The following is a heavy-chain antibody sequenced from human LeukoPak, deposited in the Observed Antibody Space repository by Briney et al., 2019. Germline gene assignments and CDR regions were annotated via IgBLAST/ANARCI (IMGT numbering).Heavy chain of an antibody. V-gene: IGHV3-53*01. Sequence: PGGSLRLSCAASGFSVSNNYMSLVRQAPGKGLESVSTYYIDATTHYPDSVRGRFTISSDSSKNTLYLQMNSLRVEDTAIYYCARESIPSGWYLSWGQGTLVTVSS. J-gene: IGHJ5*02. CDR3: ARESIPSGWYLS. D-gene: IGHD6-19*01. CDR2: YYIDATT. CDR1: GFSVSNNY.